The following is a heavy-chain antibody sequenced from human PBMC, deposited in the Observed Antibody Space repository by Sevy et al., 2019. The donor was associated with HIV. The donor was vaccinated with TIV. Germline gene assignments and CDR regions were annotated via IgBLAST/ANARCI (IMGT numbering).Heavy chain of an antibody. D-gene: IGHD6-13*01. Sequence: ASVKVSCKASGYTFTNYYMHWVRQAPGQGLEWMGIINPSGGSTSYAQKFQGRVTMTRDTSTSTVYMELSSLRSEDTAGYYCARDYTVIRSSWYGAFDIWGQGTMLTVS. V-gene: IGHV1-46*01. J-gene: IGHJ3*02. CDR2: INPSGGST. CDR3: ARDYTVIRSSWYGAFDI. CDR1: GYTFTNYY.